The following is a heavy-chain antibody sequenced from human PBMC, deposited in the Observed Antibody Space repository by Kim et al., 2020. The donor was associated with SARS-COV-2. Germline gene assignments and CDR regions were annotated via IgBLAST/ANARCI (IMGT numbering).Heavy chain of an antibody. CDR3: ARDLKGYSSGWYPESDAFDI. J-gene: IGHJ3*02. Sequence: SVKVSCKASGGTFSSYAISWVRQAPGQGLEWMGGIIPIFGTANYAQKFQGRVTITADESTSTAYMELSSLRSEDTAVYYCARDLKGYSSGWYPESDAFDIWGQGTMVTVSS. D-gene: IGHD6-19*01. V-gene: IGHV1-69*13. CDR1: GGTFSSYA. CDR2: IIPIFGTA.